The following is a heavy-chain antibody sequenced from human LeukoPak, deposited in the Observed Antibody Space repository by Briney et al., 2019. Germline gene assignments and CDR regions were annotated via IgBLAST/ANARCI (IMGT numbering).Heavy chain of an antibody. Sequence: GGSLTLSWAASGLTFSTYWMSWVRQAPGKGLEWVANIKQDGSEKYYLDSVEGRFTISRDNAKNSLYLQMNSPRAEDTAVYFCTREAAAGIDYWGQGTLVTVSS. CDR2: IKQDGSEK. CDR1: GLTFSTYW. J-gene: IGHJ4*02. D-gene: IGHD6-13*01. V-gene: IGHV3-7*01. CDR3: TREAAAGIDY.